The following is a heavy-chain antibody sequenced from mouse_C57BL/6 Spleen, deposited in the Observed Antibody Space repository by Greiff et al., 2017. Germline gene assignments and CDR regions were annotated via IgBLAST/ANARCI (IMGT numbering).Heavy chain of an antibody. V-gene: IGHV3-6*01. Sequence: EVKLLESGPGLVKPSQSLSLTCSVTGYSITSGYYWNWIRQLPGNKLEWMGYISYDGSNNYNPSLKNRISITRDTSENQFFLKLTSVTTEDTATYNCAGDPLYGNYLDDWGKGTTLTVSS. CDR1: GYSITSGYY. J-gene: IGHJ2*01. CDR3: AGDPLYGNYLDD. CDR2: ISYDGSN. D-gene: IGHD2-1*01.